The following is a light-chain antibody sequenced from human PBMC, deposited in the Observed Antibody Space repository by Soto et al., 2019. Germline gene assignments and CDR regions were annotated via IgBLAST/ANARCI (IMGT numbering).Light chain of an antibody. Sequence: QSALTQPPSASGSPGQSVTISCTGTSSDVGAYDYVSWYQQHPGNAPKLMIYEINKRPSGVPDRFSASKSGNTASLTVSALQAEDEADYYGGSFAGSHNSPYVFATGTKVTV. J-gene: IGLJ1*01. CDR2: EIN. CDR1: SSDVGAYDY. CDR3: GSFAGSHNSPYV. V-gene: IGLV2-8*01.